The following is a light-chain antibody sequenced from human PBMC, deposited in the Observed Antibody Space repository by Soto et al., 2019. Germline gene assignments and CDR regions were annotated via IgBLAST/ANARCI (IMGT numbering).Light chain of an antibody. CDR1: TSNIGSNY. CDR2: TDN. J-gene: IGLJ2*01. CDR3: AAWDDNLRGYWV. Sequence: QLVLTQPPSASGTPGQRVTISCSGATSNIGSNYVYWYQHLPGTAPKLLIYTDNERPSGVPDRFSGSKSGTSASLAISGLRSEVEADYYCAAWDDNLRGYWVFGGGTKLTVL. V-gene: IGLV1-47*02.